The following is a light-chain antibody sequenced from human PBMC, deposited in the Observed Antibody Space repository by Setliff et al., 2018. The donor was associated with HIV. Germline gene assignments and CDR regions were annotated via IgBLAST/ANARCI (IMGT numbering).Light chain of an antibody. Sequence: QSVLPQPPSVSGSPGQSVTISCTGTSSDIGNYKRVSWYQQPPGPAPKLIIYEVSNRPSGVPDRFSGSKSANTASLTISGLQAEDGAHYYCSSYSSSSTLVFGGGTKVTVL. CDR1: SSDIGNYKR. CDR2: EVS. CDR3: SSYSSSSTLV. V-gene: IGLV2-18*02. J-gene: IGLJ2*01.